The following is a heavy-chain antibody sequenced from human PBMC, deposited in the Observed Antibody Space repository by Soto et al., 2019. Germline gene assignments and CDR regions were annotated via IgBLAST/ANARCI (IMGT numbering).Heavy chain of an antibody. V-gene: IGHV3-23*01. D-gene: IGHD6-19*01. CDR1: GFTFSSYA. J-gene: IGHJ4*02. CDR2: ISGSGGST. CDR3: AKDIGTSGFDY. Sequence: PGGSLRLSCAASGFTFSSYASSWVRQAPGKGLEWVSAISGSGGSTHYADSVKGRFTISRDNSKNTLYLQMNSVRAEDTAVYFCAKDIGTSGFDYWGQGTLVTVSS.